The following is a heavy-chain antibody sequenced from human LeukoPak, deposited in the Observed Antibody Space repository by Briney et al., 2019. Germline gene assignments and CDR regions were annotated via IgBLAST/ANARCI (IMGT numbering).Heavy chain of an antibody. J-gene: IGHJ4*02. CDR1: GGSISSGDYY. Sequence: PSQTLSLTCTVSGGSISSGDYYWSWIRQPPGKGLEWIGYIYYSGSTYYNPSLKSRVTISVDTSKNQFSLKLSSVTAADTAVYYCATLGIAAAGYDYWGQGTLVTVSS. V-gene: IGHV4-30-4*08. D-gene: IGHD6-13*01. CDR2: IYYSGST. CDR3: ATLGIAAAGYDY.